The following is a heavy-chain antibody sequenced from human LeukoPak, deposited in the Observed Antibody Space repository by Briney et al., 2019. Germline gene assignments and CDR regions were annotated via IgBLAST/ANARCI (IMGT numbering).Heavy chain of an antibody. D-gene: IGHD5-24*01. CDR2: IYTSGIT. CDR3: ARKDGDY. Sequence: SETLSLTCTVSGDSISRYYWTWIRQSAGKGLEWIGLIYTSGITNYNPSLKSRVTMPVDTSKNQLSLKLSSVTAADAAVYYCARKDGDYWGQGMLVTVSS. CDR1: GDSISRYY. V-gene: IGHV4-4*07. J-gene: IGHJ4*02.